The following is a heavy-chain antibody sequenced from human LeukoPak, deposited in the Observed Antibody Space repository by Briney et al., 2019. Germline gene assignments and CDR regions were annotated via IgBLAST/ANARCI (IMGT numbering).Heavy chain of an antibody. V-gene: IGHV4-4*07. CDR1: GGSISSYY. D-gene: IGHD3-10*01. CDR3: ARGRRVQGVMKKNWFDP. J-gene: IGHJ5*02. Sequence: PSETLSLTCTVSGGSISSYYWSWIRQPAGKGLEWIGRIYTSGSTNYNPSLKSRVMISVDTSKNQFSLKVSSVTAADTAVYSCARGRRVQGVMKKNWFDPWGQGTLVTVSS. CDR2: IYTSGST.